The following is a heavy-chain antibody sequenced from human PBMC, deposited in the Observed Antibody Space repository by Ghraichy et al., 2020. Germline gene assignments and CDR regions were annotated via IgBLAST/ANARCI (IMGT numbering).Heavy chain of an antibody. CDR1: GYTFTSYG. D-gene: IGHD3-3*01. CDR3: ARDKSLRFLESSHYGMDV. Sequence: ASVKVSCKASGYTFTSYGISWVRQAPGQGLEWMGWISAYNGNTNYAQKLQGRVTMTTDTSTSTAYMELRSLRSDDTAVYYCARDKSLRFLESSHYGMDVWGQGTTVTVSS. CDR2: ISAYNGNT. V-gene: IGHV1-18*01. J-gene: IGHJ6*02.